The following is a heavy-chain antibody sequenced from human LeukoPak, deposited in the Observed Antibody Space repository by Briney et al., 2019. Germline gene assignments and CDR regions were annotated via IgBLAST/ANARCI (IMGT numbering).Heavy chain of an antibody. CDR2: ISGSGGST. J-gene: IGHJ3*02. CDR3: AKDAHVNHPWFGESSGAFDI. D-gene: IGHD3-10*01. Sequence: GGSLRLSCAASGFTFDDYAMHWVRQAPGKGLEWVSAISGSGGSTYYADSVKGRFTISRDNSKNTLYLQMNSLRAEDTAVYYCAKDAHVNHPWFGESSGAFDIWGQGTMVTVSS. V-gene: IGHV3-23*01. CDR1: GFTFDDYA.